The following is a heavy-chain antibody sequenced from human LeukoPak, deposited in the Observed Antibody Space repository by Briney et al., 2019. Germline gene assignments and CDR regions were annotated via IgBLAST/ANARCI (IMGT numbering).Heavy chain of an antibody. CDR2: IEYDGSNI. V-gene: IGHV3-30*18. Sequence: GSLRLSCAASGFTFSTYGMHWVRQAPGKGLEWVAVIEYDGSNIHYTDSVKGRFTISRDNSKKTLYLQMNSLRAEDTAVYYCAKTPRYRAARQSHFDYWGQGTLVTVSS. J-gene: IGHJ4*02. CDR1: GFTFSTYG. D-gene: IGHD6-6*01. CDR3: AKTPRYRAARQSHFDY.